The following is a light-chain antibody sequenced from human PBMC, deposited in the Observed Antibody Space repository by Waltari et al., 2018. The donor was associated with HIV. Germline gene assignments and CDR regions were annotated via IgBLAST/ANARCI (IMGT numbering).Light chain of an antibody. CDR3: SSYRNSTFYV. V-gene: IGLV2-14*03. Sequence: QSALTQPASVSGSPGQSITISCTGPTSDVGGHTYVSWYQQHPGKAPRVIIYDVSNRPSGVSDLFSGSKSCNTASLTISGLQAEDEGDYFCSSYRNSTFYVFGNGTKVTVL. CDR1: TSDVGGHTY. J-gene: IGLJ1*01. CDR2: DVS.